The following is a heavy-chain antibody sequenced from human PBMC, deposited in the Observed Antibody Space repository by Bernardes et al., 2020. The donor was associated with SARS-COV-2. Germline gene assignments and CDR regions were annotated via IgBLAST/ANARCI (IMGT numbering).Heavy chain of an antibody. V-gene: IGHV5-51*01. D-gene: IGHD3-10*01. CDR1: GYSFSSYW. Sequence: GESLKISCKGFGYSFSSYWIGWVRQMPGKGLEWMGIIYPGDSDTKYSPSFQGQVTISADKSISTAYLQWSSLKASDSAMYYCARGGAGASSGFDYWGQGTLVTVPS. CDR2: IYPGDSDT. J-gene: IGHJ4*02. CDR3: ARGGAGASSGFDY.